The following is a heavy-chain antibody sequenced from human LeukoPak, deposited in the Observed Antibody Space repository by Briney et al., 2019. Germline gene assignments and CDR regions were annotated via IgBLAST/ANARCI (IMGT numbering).Heavy chain of an antibody. CDR3: PRTTSMTVSGYDH. V-gene: IGHV1-8*03. Sequence: ASVTLSFSGAGYTFANYHITWVRQASGQGLEWMTWINPDTGDKGYARKFQDRVTITTDTSISTAYIELSSLSSEDTAVYFCPRTTSMTVSGYDHWG. J-gene: IGHJ2*01. CDR1: GYTFANYH. D-gene: IGHD4-17*01. CDR2: INPDTGDK.